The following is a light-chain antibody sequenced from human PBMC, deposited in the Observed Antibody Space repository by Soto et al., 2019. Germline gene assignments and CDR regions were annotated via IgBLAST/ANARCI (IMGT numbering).Light chain of an antibody. J-gene: IGKJ5*01. CDR1: QSVTVNS. V-gene: IGKV3-20*01. Sequence: LAKSTSTLPLSPGGGVTLSCRSSQSVTVNSLAWYQQNPGQAPRLLIYAASTGAAAVPDRFSGSGSGTDFTLTISTLEPEDFALYYCQQYVSSPPSITFGQGTRLEIK. CDR3: QQYVSSPPSIT. CDR2: AAS.